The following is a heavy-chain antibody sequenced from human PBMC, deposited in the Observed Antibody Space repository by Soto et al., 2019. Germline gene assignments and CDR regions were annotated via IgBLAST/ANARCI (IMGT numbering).Heavy chain of an antibody. CDR2: ISGSGGST. J-gene: IGHJ5*02. D-gene: IGHD6-13*01. V-gene: IGHV3-23*01. CDR3: ARTLFGSWYSGPFDP. Sequence: PGGSLRLSCAASGFTFSSYAMIWVRQAPGKGLEWVSAISGSGGSTYYADSVKGRFTISRDNSKNTLCLQMNSLRAEDTAVYYCARTLFGSWYSGPFDPWGQGTLVTVSS. CDR1: GFTFSSYA.